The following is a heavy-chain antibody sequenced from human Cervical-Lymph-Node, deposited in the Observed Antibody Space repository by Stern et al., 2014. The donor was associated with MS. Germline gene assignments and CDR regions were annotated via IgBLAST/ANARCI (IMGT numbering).Heavy chain of an antibody. CDR1: GFTFSDHY. J-gene: IGHJ4*02. CDR3: TLRTGNH. Sequence: VQLGQSGGGLVQPGGSLRLSCVASGFTFSDHYMDWVRQAPGKGLEWVARTRDKANDYTTEYAASVKGRFTISRDDSKNSLYLQMNSLKTEDTAVYYCTLRTGNHWGQGTLVTVSS. V-gene: IGHV3-72*01. D-gene: IGHD1-14*01. CDR2: TRDKANDYTT.